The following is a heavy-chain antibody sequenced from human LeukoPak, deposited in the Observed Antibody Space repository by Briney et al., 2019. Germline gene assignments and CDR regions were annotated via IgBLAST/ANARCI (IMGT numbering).Heavy chain of an antibody. V-gene: IGHV4-61*02. CDR3: AREEREYCSSTSCPRTLDY. J-gene: IGHJ4*02. D-gene: IGHD2-2*01. Sequence: SQTLSLTCTVSGGSISSGSYYWSWIRQPAGKGLEWIGRIYTSGSTNYNPSLKSRVTISVDTSKNQFSLKLSSVTAADTAVYYCAREEREYCSSTSCPRTLDYWGQGTLVTVSS. CDR2: IYTSGST. CDR1: GGSISSGSYY.